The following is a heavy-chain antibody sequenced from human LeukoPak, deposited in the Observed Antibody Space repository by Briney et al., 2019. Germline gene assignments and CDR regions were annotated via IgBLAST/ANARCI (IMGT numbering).Heavy chain of an antibody. CDR3: ARGRSSRITMIKHYYYMDV. Sequence: SETLSLTCAVYGGSFSGYYWSWIRQPPGKGLEWIGEINHSGSTNYNPSLKSRVTISVDTSKNQFSLKLSSVTAADTAVYYCARGRSSRITMIKHYYYMDVWGKGTTVTVSS. CDR1: GGSFSGYY. J-gene: IGHJ6*03. CDR2: INHSGST. D-gene: IGHD3-22*01. V-gene: IGHV4-34*01.